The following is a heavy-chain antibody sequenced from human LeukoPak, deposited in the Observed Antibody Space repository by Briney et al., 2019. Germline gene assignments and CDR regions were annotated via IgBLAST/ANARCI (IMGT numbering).Heavy chain of an antibody. J-gene: IGHJ3*02. V-gene: IGHV4-61*02. Sequence: SQTLSLTCTVSGGSISSGSYYWSWFRQPAGTGLEWIGRIYTSGSTNYNPSLKSRVTISVDTSKNQFSLKLSSVTAADTAVYYCARVYYDSSGDSAFDIWGQGTMVTVSS. CDR1: GGSISSGSYY. CDR2: IYTSGST. CDR3: ARVYYDSSGDSAFDI. D-gene: IGHD3-22*01.